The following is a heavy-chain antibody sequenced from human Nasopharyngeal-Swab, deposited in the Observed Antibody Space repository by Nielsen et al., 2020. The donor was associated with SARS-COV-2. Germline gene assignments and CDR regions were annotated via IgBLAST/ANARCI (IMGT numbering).Heavy chain of an antibody. CDR1: GGTFSSYA. D-gene: IGHD3-3*01. J-gene: IGHJ6*02. V-gene: IGHV1-69*06. Sequence: SVKVSCKASGGTFSSYAISWVRQAPGQGLEWMGGIIPIFGTANYAQKFQGRVTITADKSTGTAYMELSSLRSEDTAVYYCARDRIEITIFGVVYYGMDVWGQGTTVTVS. CDR2: IIPIFGTA. CDR3: ARDRIEITIFGVVYYGMDV.